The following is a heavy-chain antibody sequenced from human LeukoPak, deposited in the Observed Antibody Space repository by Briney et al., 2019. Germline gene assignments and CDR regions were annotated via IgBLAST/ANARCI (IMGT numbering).Heavy chain of an antibody. CDR1: GGSISSTNW. J-gene: IGHJ4*02. CDR2: VNVLGNT. V-gene: IGHV4-4*02. D-gene: IGHD2/OR15-2a*01. Sequence: SGTLSLTCGVSGGSISSTNWWTWVRQPPGKGLEWIGEVNVLGNTNYNPSLESRVTISIDKSENHVSLKLISLTAADTAVYYCAREGGPFRPLDYSGQGTLVTVSS. CDR3: AREGGPFRPLDY.